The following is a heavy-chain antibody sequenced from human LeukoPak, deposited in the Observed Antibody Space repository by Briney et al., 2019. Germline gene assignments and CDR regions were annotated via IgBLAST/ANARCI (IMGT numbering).Heavy chain of an antibody. CDR1: GFPFGSYS. CDR3: ARTNRGGWLQYYSGMDV. J-gene: IGHJ6*02. D-gene: IGHD6-19*01. Sequence: PGRALRLSCVASGFPFGSYSMHWVRQAPGKGLEWVALISYDGSNKYYADSVEGRFTISRDTSKNTLYLQMNSLRGEDTAVYKCARTNRGGWLQYYSGMDVWGQGTSVTVSS. V-gene: IGHV3-30*04. CDR2: ISYDGSNK.